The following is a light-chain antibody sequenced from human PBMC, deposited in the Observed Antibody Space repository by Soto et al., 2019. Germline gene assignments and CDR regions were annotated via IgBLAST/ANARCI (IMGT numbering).Light chain of an antibody. CDR1: QAVISGY. CDR2: GVS. V-gene: IGKV3-20*01. CDR3: QQYGVPPFN. Sequence: EIVLTQSPDALSLSPGEGATLSCRASQAVISGYLAWYQQKPGQAPRLLMYGVSSRPTGISDRFSGSGSGTEFTLTITRLEPEDFALYYCQQYGVPPFNFGQGTKLQIK. J-gene: IGKJ2*01.